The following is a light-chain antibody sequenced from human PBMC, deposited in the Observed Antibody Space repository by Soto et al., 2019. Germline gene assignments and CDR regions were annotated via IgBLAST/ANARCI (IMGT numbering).Light chain of an antibody. CDR2: AAS. Sequence: DIQMTQSPSSLSASVGDRVTITCRASQAINNYLAWYQQKPGKVPTLLISAASTLQSGATSRFSGSGSGTDFTLPSSSLQPEDVATYYCQKFNAVPTFGGGTKVDI. CDR3: QKFNAVPT. V-gene: IGKV1-27*01. J-gene: IGKJ4*01. CDR1: QAINNY.